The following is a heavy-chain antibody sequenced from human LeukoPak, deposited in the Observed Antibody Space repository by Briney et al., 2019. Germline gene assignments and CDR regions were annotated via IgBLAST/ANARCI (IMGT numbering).Heavy chain of an antibody. Sequence: SETLSLTCTVSGGSISSSSYYWGWLRQPPGKGLEWIVRIDYSRSTYYNPSLKSRVTISVDTSKNQFSLKLSSLTASDTAVYYCASRPDYDFWSGYYMYYYYMDVWGKGTTVTVSS. CDR3: ASRPDYDFWSGYYMYYYYMDV. CDR1: GGSISSSSYY. V-gene: IGHV4-39*01. CDR2: IDYSRST. J-gene: IGHJ6*03. D-gene: IGHD3-3*01.